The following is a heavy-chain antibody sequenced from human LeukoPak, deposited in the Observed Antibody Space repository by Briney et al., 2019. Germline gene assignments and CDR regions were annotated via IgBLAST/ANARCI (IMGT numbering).Heavy chain of an antibody. V-gene: IGHV3-23*01. J-gene: IGHJ4*02. Sequence: GGTLTLSCAASGFTFSSYGMSWVRQAPGKGLEWVSAIRGSGGSTYYADSVKGRFTISRDNSKNTLYLQMNSLRAEDTAVYYCAKNHDSSLISAFDYWGQGTLVTVSS. CDR2: IRGSGGST. CDR3: AKNHDSSLISAFDY. D-gene: IGHD3-22*01. CDR1: GFTFSSYG.